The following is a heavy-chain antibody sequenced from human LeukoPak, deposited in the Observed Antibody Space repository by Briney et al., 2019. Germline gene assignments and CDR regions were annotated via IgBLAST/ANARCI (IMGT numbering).Heavy chain of an antibody. Sequence: PSETLSLTCAVYGGSFSGYYWSWIRQPAGKGLECIGRIYTTGSTNYNPSLKSRVTISVDTSKNQFSLKLSSVTAADTAVYYCARGAASGNFDYWGQGTLVTVSS. J-gene: IGHJ4*02. D-gene: IGHD1-26*01. CDR2: IYTTGST. V-gene: IGHV4-59*10. CDR3: ARGAASGNFDY. CDR1: GGSFSGYY.